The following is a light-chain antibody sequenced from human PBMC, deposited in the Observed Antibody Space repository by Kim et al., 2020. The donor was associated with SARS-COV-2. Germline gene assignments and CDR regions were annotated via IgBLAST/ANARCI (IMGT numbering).Light chain of an antibody. CDR2: GAS. J-gene: IGKJ5*01. CDR1: HSVRSTY. V-gene: IGKV3-20*01. CDR3: QQYGSSPLMT. Sequence: PGERATLSCRASHSVRSTYLAWYQQKLGQAPSLLIYGASSRATGVPDRFSGSGSETDFTLTISRVEPEDFAVYYCQQYGSSPLMTFGQGTRLEIK.